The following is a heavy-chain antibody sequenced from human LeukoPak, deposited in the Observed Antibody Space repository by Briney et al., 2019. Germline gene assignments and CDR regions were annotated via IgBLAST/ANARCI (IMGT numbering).Heavy chain of an antibody. CDR3: AREGVPAAIKTRGYYYYYMDV. D-gene: IGHD2-2*02. CDR2: TIPILGIA. Sequence: SVKVSCKASGGTFSSYAISWVRQAPGQGLEWMGRTIPILGIANYAQKLQGRVTMTTDTSTSTAYMELRSLRSDDTAVYYCAREGVPAAIKTRGYYYYYMDVWAKGTTVTVSS. CDR1: GGTFSSYA. J-gene: IGHJ6*03. V-gene: IGHV1-69*04.